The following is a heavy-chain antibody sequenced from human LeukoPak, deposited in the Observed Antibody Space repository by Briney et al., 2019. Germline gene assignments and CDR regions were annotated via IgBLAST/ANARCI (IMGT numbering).Heavy chain of an antibody. Sequence: ASVKVSCKASGGTFSSYAISWVRQAPGQGLEWMGRIIPIFGTANYAQKFQGRVTMTRDTSTSTVYMELSSLRSEDTAVYYCARNPYINDLDYWGQGTLDTVSS. CDR3: ARNPYINDLDY. D-gene: IGHD4-11*01. V-gene: IGHV1-69*05. CDR1: GGTFSSYA. J-gene: IGHJ4*02. CDR2: IIPIFGTA.